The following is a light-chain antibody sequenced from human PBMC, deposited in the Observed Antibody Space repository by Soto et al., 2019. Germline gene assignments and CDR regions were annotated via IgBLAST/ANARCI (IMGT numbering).Light chain of an antibody. Sequence: DIQMTPSPSSLSASVGDRVTITCRASQSIVTYLNWYLQKPGKAPKLQIYAASNLQSGVPSRFSGSGSGTDFTLTISSLQPEDFATYLCQQSYSTPPWTFGEGNKVEIK. CDR2: AAS. V-gene: IGKV1-39*01. J-gene: IGKJ1*01. CDR3: QQSYSTPPWT. CDR1: QSIVTY.